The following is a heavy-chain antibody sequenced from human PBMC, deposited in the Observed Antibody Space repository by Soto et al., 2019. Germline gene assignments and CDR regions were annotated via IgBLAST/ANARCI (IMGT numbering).Heavy chain of an antibody. J-gene: IGHJ6*02. V-gene: IGHV1-69*01. CDR3: ARVPIAVGDSYYYYYGMDV. CDR2: IIPIFGTA. CDR1: GGTFSSYA. D-gene: IGHD6-19*01. Sequence: QVQLVQSGAEVKKPGSSVKVSCKASGGTFSSYAISWVRQAPGQGLEWRGGIIPIFGTANYAQKFQGRVTITADESTSTAYMELSSLRSEDTAVYYCARVPIAVGDSYYYYYGMDVWGQGTTVTVSS.